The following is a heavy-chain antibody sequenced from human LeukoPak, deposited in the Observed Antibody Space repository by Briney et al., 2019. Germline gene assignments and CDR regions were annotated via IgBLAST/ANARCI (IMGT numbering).Heavy chain of an antibody. CDR2: INTSGST. J-gene: IGHJ4*02. Sequence: SEPLSLTCSVSGGSISGYYWSWIRQPAGKGLEWIGRINTSGSTNYNPSLKSRVTMSVDTSKNQFSLELSSVTAADTAVYYCVREAGSTRFLDYWGQGTLVTVSS. CDR1: GGSISGYY. CDR3: VREAGSTRFLDY. D-gene: IGHD2-2*01. V-gene: IGHV4-4*07.